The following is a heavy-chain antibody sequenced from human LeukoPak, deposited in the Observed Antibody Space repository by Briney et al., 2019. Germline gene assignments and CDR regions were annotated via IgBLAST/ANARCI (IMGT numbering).Heavy chain of an antibody. CDR1: GYSFTSYW. V-gene: IGHV5-51*01. CDR2: IYPGDSDT. CDR3: ARPNCTNGVCGRIY. Sequence: GESLKISCKGSGYSFTSYWTVWVRQMPGKGLEWMGIIYPGDSDTRYSPSFQGQVTISADKSISTAYLQWSSQKASDTAMYYCARPNCTNGVCGRIYWGQGTLVTVSS. J-gene: IGHJ4*02. D-gene: IGHD2-8*01.